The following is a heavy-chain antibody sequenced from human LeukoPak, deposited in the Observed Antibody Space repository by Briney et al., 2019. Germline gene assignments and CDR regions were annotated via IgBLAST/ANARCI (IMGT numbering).Heavy chain of an antibody. CDR3: ARGLYSSGWYLEYYFDY. J-gene: IGHJ4*02. Sequence: ASVKVSCKASGYTFTGYYMHWVRQAPGQGLEWMGWINPNSGGTNYAQKFQGRVTMTRDTSISTAYMELSWLRSDDTAVYYCARGLYSSGWYLEYYFDYWGQGTLVTVSS. CDR1: GYTFTGYY. V-gene: IGHV1-2*02. D-gene: IGHD6-19*01. CDR2: INPNSGGT.